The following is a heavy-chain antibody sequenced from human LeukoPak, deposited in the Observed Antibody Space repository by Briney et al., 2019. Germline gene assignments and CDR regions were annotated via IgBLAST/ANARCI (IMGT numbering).Heavy chain of an antibody. CDR2: INHSGST. V-gene: IGHV4-34*01. CDR1: GGSFSGYY. CDR3: ARGTYVLRYFDWKGAFDI. Sequence: SETMSLTCAVYGGSFSGYYWSWIRQPPGKGLEWIGEINHSGSTNYNPSLKSRVTISVDTSKNQFSLKLSSVTAADTAVYYCARGTYVLRYFDWKGAFDIWGQGTMVTVSS. D-gene: IGHD3-9*01. J-gene: IGHJ3*02.